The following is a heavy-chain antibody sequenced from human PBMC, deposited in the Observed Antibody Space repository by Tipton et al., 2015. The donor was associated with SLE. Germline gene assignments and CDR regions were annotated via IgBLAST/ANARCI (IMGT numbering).Heavy chain of an antibody. Sequence: TLSLTCAVYVGSFSGYQWSWIRQPPGEGLEWIGEINHSGSANYNPSLKSRVTISVDTSKNQFSLKLSSVTAADTAVYFRAREIRQSGWFVYWGQGTLVTVSS. J-gene: IGHJ4*02. V-gene: IGHV4-34*01. CDR3: AREIRQSGWFVY. CDR1: VGSFSGYQ. CDR2: INHSGSA. D-gene: IGHD6-19*01.